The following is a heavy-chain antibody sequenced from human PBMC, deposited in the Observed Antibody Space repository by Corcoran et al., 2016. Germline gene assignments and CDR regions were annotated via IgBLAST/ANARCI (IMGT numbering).Heavy chain of an antibody. CDR3: AHRRFARLVGIAAAGTSAFDP. D-gene: IGHD6-13*01. Sequence: QITLKESGPTLVKPTQTLTLTCTFSGFSLSTSGVGVGWIRQPPGKALEWLALIYWNDDKRYSPSLKSRLTITKDTSKNQVVLTMTNMDPVDTATYYCAHRRFARLVGIAAAGTSAFDPWGQGTLVTVSS. CDR2: IYWNDDK. CDR1: GFSLSTSGVG. J-gene: IGHJ5*02. V-gene: IGHV2-5*01.